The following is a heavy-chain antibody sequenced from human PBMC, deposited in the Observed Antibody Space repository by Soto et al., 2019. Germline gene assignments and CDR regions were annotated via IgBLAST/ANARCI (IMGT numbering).Heavy chain of an antibody. D-gene: IGHD3-22*01. CDR3: AKDQNLYDSSGYYLGYFQH. CDR1: GFTFSSYG. V-gene: IGHV3-30*18. J-gene: IGHJ1*01. Sequence: GGSLRLSCAASGFTFSSYGMHWVRQAPGKGLEWVAVISYDGSNKYYADSVKGRFTTSRDNSKNTLYLQMNSLRAEDTAVYYCAKDQNLYDSSGYYLGYFQHWGQGTLVTVSS. CDR2: ISYDGSNK.